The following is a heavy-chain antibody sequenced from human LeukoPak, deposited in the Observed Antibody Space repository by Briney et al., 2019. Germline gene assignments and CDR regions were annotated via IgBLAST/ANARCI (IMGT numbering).Heavy chain of an antibody. CDR1: GGSFSGYY. Sequence: SETLSLTCAVYGGSFSGYYWSWIRQPPGKGLEWIGEINHSGSTNYNPSLKSRVTISVDTSKNQFSLMLSSVTAADTAVYYCARGRGYNSFDYWGQETLVTVSS. CDR2: INHSGST. J-gene: IGHJ4*02. CDR3: ARGRGYNSFDY. V-gene: IGHV4-34*01. D-gene: IGHD5-24*01.